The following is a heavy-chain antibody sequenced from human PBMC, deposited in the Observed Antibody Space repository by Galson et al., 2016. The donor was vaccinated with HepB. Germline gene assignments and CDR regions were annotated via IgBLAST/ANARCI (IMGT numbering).Heavy chain of an antibody. CDR2: ITGSGDSP. CDR1: GFSFSDYA. CDR3: AKDGWRSSVGYFYYYGLDV. D-gene: IGHD3-16*01. V-gene: IGHV3-23*01. Sequence: SLRLSCAVSGFSFSDYAMSWVRQGPGKRLEWVSAITGSGDSPYYADSVKGRFTISRDNSKNTLYLQMNSLRAEDTAVYYCAKDGWRSSVGYFYYYGLDVWGHGTTVTVSS. J-gene: IGHJ6*02.